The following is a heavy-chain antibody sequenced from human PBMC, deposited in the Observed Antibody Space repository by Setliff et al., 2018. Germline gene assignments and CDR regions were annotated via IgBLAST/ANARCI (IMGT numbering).Heavy chain of an antibody. D-gene: IGHD5-18*01. Sequence: PGGSLRLSCAASGLTFSSYWMTWVRQAQGKGLEWLANIKQDGSEIYSVDSVKGRFSIFRDNAKNSLYLQMNSLRAEDTAVYYCAKLVWLTTGYYMDVWGKGTTVTVSS. J-gene: IGHJ6*03. CDR1: GLTFSSYW. CDR3: AKLVWLTTGYYMDV. V-gene: IGHV3-7*03. CDR2: IKQDGSEI.